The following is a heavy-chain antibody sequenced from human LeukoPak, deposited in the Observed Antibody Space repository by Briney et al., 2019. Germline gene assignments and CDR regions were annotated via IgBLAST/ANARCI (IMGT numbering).Heavy chain of an antibody. J-gene: IGHJ4*02. CDR3: ARVGSSSWYVYFDY. CDR1: GGSISSSSYY. D-gene: IGHD6-13*01. Sequence: SETLSLTCTVSGGSISSSSYYWGWIRQPPGKGLEWIGSIYYSGSTYYNPSLKSRVTISVDTSKNQFSLKLSSVTAADTAVYYCARVGSSSWYVYFDYWGQGTLVTVSS. V-gene: IGHV4-39*01. CDR2: IYYSGST.